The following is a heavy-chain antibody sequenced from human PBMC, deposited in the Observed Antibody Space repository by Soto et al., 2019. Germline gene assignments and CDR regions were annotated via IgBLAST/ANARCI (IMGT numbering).Heavy chain of an antibody. Sequence: SGGSLRLSCAASGFTFSTYAMSWVRQAPGKGLEWVSSISGSGGSTYYADSVKGRFTISRDNSKNTLYLQMNSLRAEDTAVYYCAKDVFVYSGYESKRILSLFDYWGQGTLVTVSS. CDR3: AKDVFVYSGYESKRILSLFDY. J-gene: IGHJ4*02. CDR2: ISGSGGST. V-gene: IGHV3-23*01. D-gene: IGHD5-12*01. CDR1: GFTFSTYA.